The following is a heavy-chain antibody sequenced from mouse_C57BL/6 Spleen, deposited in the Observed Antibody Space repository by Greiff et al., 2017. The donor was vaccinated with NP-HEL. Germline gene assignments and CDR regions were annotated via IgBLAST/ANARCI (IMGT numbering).Heavy chain of an antibody. CDR1: GYAFSSSW. D-gene: IGHD2-5*01. V-gene: IGHV1-82*01. J-gene: IGHJ4*01. CDR2: IYPGDGDT. CDR3: ARRDSNYYAMDY. Sequence: VQLQESGPELVKPGASVKISCKASGYAFSSSWMNWVKQRPGKGLEWIGRIYPGDGDTNYNGKFKGKATLTADKSSSTAYMQLSSLTSEDSAVYFCARRDSNYYAMDYWGQGTSVTVSS.